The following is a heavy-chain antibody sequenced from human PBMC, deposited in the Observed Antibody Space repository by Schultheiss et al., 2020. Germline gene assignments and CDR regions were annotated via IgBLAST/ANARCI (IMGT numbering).Heavy chain of an antibody. CDR1: GFTFSSYS. CDR2: ISSSSSYI. D-gene: IGHD1-26*01. CDR3: ARDLVVGAFDY. V-gene: IGHV3-21*01. Sequence: GESLKISCAASGFTFSSYSMNWVRQAPGKGLEWVSSISSSSSYIYYADSVKGRFTISRDNAKNSLYLQMNSLRAEDTAVYYCARDLVVGAFDYWGQGTLVTVSS. J-gene: IGHJ4*02.